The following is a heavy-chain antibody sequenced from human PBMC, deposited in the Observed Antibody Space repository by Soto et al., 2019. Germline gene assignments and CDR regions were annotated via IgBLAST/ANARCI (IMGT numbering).Heavy chain of an antibody. D-gene: IGHD6-13*01. CDR1: GGCIGSGGYS. V-gene: IGHV4-30-2*06. CDR3: ARRDSSSWDGANWFDP. J-gene: IGHJ5*02. Sequence: SETLSLTCAVSGGCIGSGGYSWRWIRQSPRKGREWIGYIYHSGSTYYNPSLKSRVTMSVDTSKNQFSLQLTSVTAADTAVYYCARRDSSSWDGANWFDPSGQGTLVTVSS. CDR2: IYHSGST.